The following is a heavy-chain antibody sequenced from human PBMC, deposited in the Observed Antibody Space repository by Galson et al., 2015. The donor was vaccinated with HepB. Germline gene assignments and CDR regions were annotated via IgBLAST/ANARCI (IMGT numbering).Heavy chain of an antibody. CDR3: ATENTSIYSRFDY. CDR2: IYYSGNT. CDR1: GVSISNYY. Sequence: ETLSLTCTVSGVSISNYYWSWIRQPPGKGLEWIGYIYYSGNTNYNPSLKSRVTISLDTSKNKFSLKLSSVTAADTAVYYCATENTSIYSRFDYWGQGTLVTVSS. J-gene: IGHJ4*02. V-gene: IGHV4-59*08. D-gene: IGHD3-22*01.